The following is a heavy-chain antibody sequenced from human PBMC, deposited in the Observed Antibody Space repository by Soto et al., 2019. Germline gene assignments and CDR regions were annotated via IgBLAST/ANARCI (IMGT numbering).Heavy chain of an antibody. CDR2: ISSDGSST. D-gene: IGHD4-17*01. Sequence: GGSLRLSCAASGFTFSSYAMSWVRQAPGKGLEWVSPISSDGSSTSYADSVKGRFTISRDNAKNTLYLQMNSLRAEDTSVYYCAREAYGDYYYYGMDVWGQGTTVTVSS. CDR1: GFTFSSYA. CDR3: AREAYGDYYYYGMDV. J-gene: IGHJ6*02. V-gene: IGHV3-74*01.